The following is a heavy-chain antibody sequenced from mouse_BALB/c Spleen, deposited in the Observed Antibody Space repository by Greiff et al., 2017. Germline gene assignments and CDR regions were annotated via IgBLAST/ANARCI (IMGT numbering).Heavy chain of an antibody. J-gene: IGHJ1*01. V-gene: IGHV5-4*02. CDR3: ARGGTTAYWYFDF. CDR2: ISDGGSYT. Sequence: EVKLMESGGGLVKPGGSLKLSCAASGFTFSDYYMYWVRQTPEKRLEWVATISDGGSYTYYPDSVKGRFTISRDNAKNNLYLQMSSLKSEDTAMYYCARGGTTAYWYFDFWGAGTTVTVSS. D-gene: IGHD1-2*01. CDR1: GFTFSDYY.